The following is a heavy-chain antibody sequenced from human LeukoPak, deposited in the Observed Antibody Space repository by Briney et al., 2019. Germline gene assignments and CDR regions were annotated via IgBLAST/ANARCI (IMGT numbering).Heavy chain of an antibody. Sequence: GGSLRLSCATSGFTFTDYGINWVRQAPGKGLEWVSYISNSAILYADAVKGRFTISRDNARNSLYLQMNSLRAEDTAVYYCARDATQYLRYGYFDSWGQGILVTVSS. CDR2: ISNSAI. V-gene: IGHV3-48*01. D-gene: IGHD3-9*01. CDR3: ARDATQYLRYGYFDS. J-gene: IGHJ4*02. CDR1: GFTFTDYG.